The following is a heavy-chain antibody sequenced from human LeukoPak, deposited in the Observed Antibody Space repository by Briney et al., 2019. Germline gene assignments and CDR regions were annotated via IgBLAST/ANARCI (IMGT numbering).Heavy chain of an antibody. Sequence: SQTLSLTCTVSGGSISSGSYYWSWIRQPAGKGLEWIGRIYTSGSTNYNPSLKSRVTISVDTSKNQFSLKLSSVTAADTAVYYCARAGYCSSTSCYARYYYYYMDVWGKGTTVTISS. CDR2: IYTSGST. CDR1: GGSISSGSYY. CDR3: ARAGYCSSTSCYARYYYYYMDV. D-gene: IGHD2-2*01. V-gene: IGHV4-61*02. J-gene: IGHJ6*03.